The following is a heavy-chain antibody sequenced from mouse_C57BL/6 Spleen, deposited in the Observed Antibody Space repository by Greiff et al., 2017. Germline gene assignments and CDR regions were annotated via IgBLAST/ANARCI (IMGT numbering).Heavy chain of an antibody. CDR3: ARPAQVYYYAMDY. D-gene: IGHD3-2*02. CDR1: GFTFSDYG. J-gene: IGHJ4*01. V-gene: IGHV5-17*01. CDR2: ISSGSSTI. Sequence: VQLQQSGGGLVKPGGSLKLSCAASGFTFSDYGMHWVRQAPEKGLEWVAYISSGSSTIYYADTVKGRFTISRDNAKNTLFLQMTSLRSEDTAMYYCARPAQVYYYAMDYWGQGTSVTVSS.